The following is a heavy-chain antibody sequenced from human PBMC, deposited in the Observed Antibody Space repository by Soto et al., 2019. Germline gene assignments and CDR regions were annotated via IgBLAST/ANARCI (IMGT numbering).Heavy chain of an antibody. CDR1: GFTFSNAW. J-gene: IGHJ4*02. Sequence: EVQLVESGGGLVKPRGSLRLSCAASGFTFSNAWMNWVRQAPGKGLEWVGRIKSKTDGGTTDYAAHVEGRFTISRDDSKNALYMQMNSLKTEDTAVCYCAPGSYSYFDYWGQGTVVTVSS. V-gene: IGHV3-15*07. CDR2: IKSKTDGGTT. CDR3: APGSYSYFDY. D-gene: IGHD1-26*01.